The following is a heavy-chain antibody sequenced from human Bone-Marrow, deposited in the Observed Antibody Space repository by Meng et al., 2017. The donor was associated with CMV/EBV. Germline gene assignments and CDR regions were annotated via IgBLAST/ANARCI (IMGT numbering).Heavy chain of an antibody. CDR2: ISSSGSTI. V-gene: IGHV3-11*04. CDR1: GFTFSDYY. CDR3: ARDTDYGSGRGYYFDY. Sequence: GGSLRLSCAASGFTFSDYYMSWIRQAPGKGLEWVSYISSSGSTIYYADSVKGRFTISRDNAKNSLYLQMNSLRAEDTAVYYCARDTDYGSGRGYYFDYWGQGTLVTVSP. J-gene: IGHJ4*02. D-gene: IGHD3-10*01.